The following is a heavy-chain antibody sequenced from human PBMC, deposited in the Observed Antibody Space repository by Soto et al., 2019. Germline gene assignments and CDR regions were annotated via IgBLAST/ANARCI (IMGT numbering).Heavy chain of an antibody. CDR2: INPSGGST. CDR1: GGTFSSYT. CDR3: ARESALDVYGMDV. J-gene: IGHJ6*02. V-gene: IGHV1-46*01. D-gene: IGHD3-10*02. Sequence: ASVKVSCKASGGTFSSYTISWVRQAPGQGLEWMGIINPSGGSTSYAQKFQGRVTMTRDTSTSTVYMELSSLRSEDTAVYYCARESALDVYGMDVWGQGTTVTVSS.